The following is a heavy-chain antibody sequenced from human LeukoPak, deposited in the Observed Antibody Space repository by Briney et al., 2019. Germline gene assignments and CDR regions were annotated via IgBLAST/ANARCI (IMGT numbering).Heavy chain of an antibody. J-gene: IGHJ6*03. CDR3: ARGPIIFPYHYYYYMDV. CDR1: GGTFSSYA. V-gene: IGHV1-69*13. Sequence: ASVKVSCKATGGTFSSYAISWVRQGPGQGLEWMGGIIPIFGTANYPQKFQGRVTITAGASTSTAYMELSSLRSEDTAVYYCARGPIIFPYHYYYYMDVWGKGTTVTVSS. CDR2: IIPIFGTA.